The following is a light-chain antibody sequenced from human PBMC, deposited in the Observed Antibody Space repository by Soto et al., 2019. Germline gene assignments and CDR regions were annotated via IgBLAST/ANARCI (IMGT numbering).Light chain of an antibody. CDR3: QQYNSYTA. J-gene: IGKJ1*01. V-gene: IGKV1-5*03. CDR1: QSISSW. CDR2: KAS. Sequence: DIQMTQSPSTLSASVGDRVTITCRASQSISSWLAWYQQKPGKAPTLLIYKASSLESGVPPRFSGSGSGTEFTLTISILPPDDVETYYCQQYNSYTAFGQGTKVELK.